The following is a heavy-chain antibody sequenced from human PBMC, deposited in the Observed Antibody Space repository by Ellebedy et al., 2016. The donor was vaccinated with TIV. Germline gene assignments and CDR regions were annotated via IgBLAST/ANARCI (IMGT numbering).Heavy chain of an antibody. Sequence: GESLKISCTASGFSFRSYWMTWVRQVPGKGLEWVASISQEGDEKFYVDSVKGRFTISRDNTKNSLYLQMNGLRVEDTAVYYCARPGASYSSSWYDFDCWGQGTLVTVSS. CDR3: ARPGASYSSSWYDFDC. D-gene: IGHD6-13*01. CDR2: ISQEGDEK. J-gene: IGHJ4*02. V-gene: IGHV3-7*01. CDR1: GFSFRSYW.